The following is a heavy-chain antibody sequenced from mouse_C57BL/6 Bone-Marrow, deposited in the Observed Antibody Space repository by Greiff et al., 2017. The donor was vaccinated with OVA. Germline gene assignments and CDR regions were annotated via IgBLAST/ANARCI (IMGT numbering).Heavy chain of an antibody. CDR1: GYSFTGYY. V-gene: IGHV1-42*01. D-gene: IGHD4-1*01. CDR2: INPSTGGT. J-gene: IGHJ3*01. Sequence: VQLKQSGPELVKPGASVKISCKASGYSFTGYYMNWVKQSPEKSLEWIGEINPSTGGTTYNQKFKAKATLTVDKSSSTAYMQLKSLTSEDSAVYYCARGGTSPFAYWGQGTLVTGSA. CDR3: ARGGTSPFAY.